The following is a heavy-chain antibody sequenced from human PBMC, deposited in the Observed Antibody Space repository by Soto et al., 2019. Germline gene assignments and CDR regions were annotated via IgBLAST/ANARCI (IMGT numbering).Heavy chain of an antibody. D-gene: IGHD3-9*01. CDR2: IYHSGST. Sequence: TLSLTGVVSGVSLSSDGYACSWIRQPPGKGLACIGYIYHSGSTYYNPSLKSRVTISVDRSKYQFSLKLSSVTAADTAVYYCARGFGSDILTGTTYGMDVWGQGSTFTVSS. CDR3: ARGFGSDILTGTTYGMDV. CDR1: GVSLSSDGYA. J-gene: IGHJ6*02. V-gene: IGHV4-30-2*01.